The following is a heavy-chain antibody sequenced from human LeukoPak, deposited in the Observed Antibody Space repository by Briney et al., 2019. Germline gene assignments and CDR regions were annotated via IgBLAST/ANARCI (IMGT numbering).Heavy chain of an antibody. CDR3: VRSPTYYNMDV. J-gene: IGHJ6*03. CDR2: ISYDGTNK. CDR1: GFTFGNYV. Sequence: GESLTLSCAASGFTFGNYVIHWVRQAPGKGLEWLAVISYDGTNKYYADFVKGRFTISRDHSQSTVDLQMNTLGGADTAVYYCVRSPTYYNMDVWGKGTTVTVSS. V-gene: IGHV3-30*03.